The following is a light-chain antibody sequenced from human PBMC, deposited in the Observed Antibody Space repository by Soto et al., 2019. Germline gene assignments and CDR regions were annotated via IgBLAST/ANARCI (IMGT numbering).Light chain of an antibody. Sequence: EIVLTQSPGTLSMSPGERATLSCRASQSVGRNYLAWYQKKPGQPPRLLISDASSRATGIPDRFSGSGSDTDFTLTISRLEPEDFAVYFCHQYASPPLAFGRGTKVEI. J-gene: IGKJ4*01. CDR3: HQYASPPLA. V-gene: IGKV3-20*01. CDR2: DAS. CDR1: QSVGRNY.